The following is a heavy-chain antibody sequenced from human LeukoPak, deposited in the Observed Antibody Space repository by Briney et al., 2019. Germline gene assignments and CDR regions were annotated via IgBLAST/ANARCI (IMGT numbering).Heavy chain of an antibody. D-gene: IGHD3-3*01. CDR3: ARGPRPRDLDFDY. CDR1: GYSFTSYW. CDR2: IDPSDSYT. V-gene: IGHV5-10-1*01. Sequence: GESLKISCKGSGYSFTSYWISWVRQMPGKCLEWMGRIDPSDSYTNYSPSFQGHVTISADKSISTAYLQWSSLKASDTAMYYCARGPRPRDLDFDYSGQGTLVTVSS. J-gene: IGHJ4*02.